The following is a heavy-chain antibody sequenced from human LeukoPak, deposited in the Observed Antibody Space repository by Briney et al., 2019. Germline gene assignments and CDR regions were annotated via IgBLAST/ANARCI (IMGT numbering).Heavy chain of an antibody. J-gene: IGHJ4*02. CDR2: INHSGST. V-gene: IGHV4-34*01. Sequence: PSETLSLTCAVYGGSFSGYYWSWIRQPPGKGLEWIGEINHSGSTNHNPSLKSRVTISVDTSKNQFSLKLSSVTAADTAVYYCARGNSGFSVFDYWGQGTLVTVSS. CDR1: GGSFSGYY. CDR3: ARGNSGFSVFDY. D-gene: IGHD3-22*01.